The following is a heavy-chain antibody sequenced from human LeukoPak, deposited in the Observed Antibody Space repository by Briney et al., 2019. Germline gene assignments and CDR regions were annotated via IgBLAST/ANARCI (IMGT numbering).Heavy chain of an antibody. V-gene: IGHV4-30-4*08. CDR1: GGSISSGDYY. D-gene: IGHD3-22*01. CDR2: IYYSGST. CDR3: ARDRNYYDSSGYYFDY. Sequence: SETLSLTCTVSGGSISSGDYYWSWIRQPPGKGLEWIGYIYYSGSTYYNPSLKSRVTISVDTSKNQFSLKLSSVTAADTAVYYCARDRNYYDSSGYYFDYWGREPWSPSPQ. J-gene: IGHJ4*02.